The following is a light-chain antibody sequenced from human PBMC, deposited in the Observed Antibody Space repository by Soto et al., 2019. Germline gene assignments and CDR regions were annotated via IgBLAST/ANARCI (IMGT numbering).Light chain of an antibody. CDR2: AVS. J-gene: IGLJ2*01. Sequence: QSALTQPASVSGSPGQSITISCTGSSSDVGGYNSVSWYQQHPGKAPKLMIYAVSNRPSGVSSRFSGSKSGNTASLTISGLQAEDEADYYCSSYTTTSSLEVFGGGTKLTVL. V-gene: IGLV2-14*01. CDR3: SSYTTTSSLEV. CDR1: SSDVGGYNS.